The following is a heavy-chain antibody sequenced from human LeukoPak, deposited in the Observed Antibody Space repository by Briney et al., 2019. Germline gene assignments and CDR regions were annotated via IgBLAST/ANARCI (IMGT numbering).Heavy chain of an antibody. CDR3: SRGAIDY. J-gene: IGHJ4*02. CDR1: GYTFTGQY. V-gene: IGHV1-2*02. CDR2: INPNSGGT. Sequence: ASVKVSCKASGYTFTGQYMNWVRQAPGQGLEWMGWINPNSGGTNYAQKSQGRVTMARDKSIRTAYMELSRLTSEDTAVYYCSRGAIDYWGQGALVTVS.